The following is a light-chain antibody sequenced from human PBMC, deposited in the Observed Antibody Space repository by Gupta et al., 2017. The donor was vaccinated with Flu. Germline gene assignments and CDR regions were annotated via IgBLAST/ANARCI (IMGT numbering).Light chain of an antibody. CDR2: GAS. CDR3: QQEGSSPKT. Sequence: GTLCWSPGERATLSCRASQSVRNNYLAWYQQKPGQAPRLLIYGASNRATGIPDRFSGSGSGTDFTLTISRLEPEDFAVYYCQQEGSSPKTFGQGTKAEIK. CDR1: QSVRNNY. V-gene: IGKV3-20*01. J-gene: IGKJ1*01.